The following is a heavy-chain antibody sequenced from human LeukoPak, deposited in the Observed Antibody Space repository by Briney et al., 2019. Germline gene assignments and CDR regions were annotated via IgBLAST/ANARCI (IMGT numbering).Heavy chain of an antibody. V-gene: IGHV1-69*05. D-gene: IGHD3-22*01. CDR2: IIPIFGTA. CDR3: ARDRDYYDSSGYYLAGAFDI. J-gene: IGHJ3*02. CDR1: GGTFSSYA. Sequence: SVKVSCKASGGTFSSYAISWVRQAPGQGLEWMAGIIPIFGTANYAQKFQGRVTITTDESTSTAYMELSSLRSEDTAVYYCARDRDYYDSSGYYLAGAFDIWGQGTMVTVSS.